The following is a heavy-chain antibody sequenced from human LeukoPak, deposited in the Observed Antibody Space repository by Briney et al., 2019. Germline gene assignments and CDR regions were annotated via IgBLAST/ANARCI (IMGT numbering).Heavy chain of an antibody. J-gene: IGHJ4*02. CDR3: ARDKYLGQSTWWELQGLFDY. V-gene: IGHV1-2*02. CDR1: GYTFTGYY. Sequence: ASVKVSCKASGYTFTGYYMHWVRQAPGQGLESMGWINPNSGGTNYAQKFQGRVTMTRDTSISTAYMELSRLRSDDTAVYYCARDKYLGQSTWWELQGLFDYWGQGTLVTVSS. D-gene: IGHD1-26*01. CDR2: INPNSGGT.